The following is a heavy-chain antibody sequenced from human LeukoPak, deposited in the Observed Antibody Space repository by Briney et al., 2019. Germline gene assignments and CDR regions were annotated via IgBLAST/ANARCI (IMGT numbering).Heavy chain of an antibody. V-gene: IGHV5-51*01. J-gene: IGHJ4*02. CDR1: GYNFATYW. CDR3: AGLKIVPTAVAH. CDR2: IYPGDFDT. Sequence: GESLNISCKGSGYNFATYWIGWARQMPGKGLEWMGIIYPGDFDTRYNPSFQGQVTFSVDRSINTAYLHWSSLKTSDTAIYFCAGLKIVPTAVAHWGQGTLVSVSS. D-gene: IGHD2-2*01.